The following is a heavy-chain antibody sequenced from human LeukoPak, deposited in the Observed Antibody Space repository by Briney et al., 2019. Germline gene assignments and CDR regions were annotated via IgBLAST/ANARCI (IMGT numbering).Heavy chain of an antibody. J-gene: IGHJ6*02. CDR3: ARTLSSGYYYNYYYYGMDV. CDR2: ISGSGGST. V-gene: IGHV3-23*01. D-gene: IGHD3-22*01. CDR1: GFTFSSYA. Sequence: PGGSLRLSCAASGFTFSSYAMSWVRQAPGKGLEWVSAISGSGGSTYYADSVKGRFTISRDNSKNTLYLQMNSLRAEDTAVYYCARTLSSGYYYNYYYYGMDVWGQGTTVTVSS.